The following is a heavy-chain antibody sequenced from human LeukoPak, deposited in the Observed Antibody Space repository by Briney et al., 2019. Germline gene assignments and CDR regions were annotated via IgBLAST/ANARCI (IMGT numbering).Heavy chain of an antibody. Sequence: GGSLRLSCEASGFTFSSYGMHWVRQAPGKGLEWVAVVWNDGTKKYYADSVKGRFTISRDNAKNTLYLQMNSLRADDTAVYYCATDLTGPEDYWGQGTLVTVSS. J-gene: IGHJ4*02. V-gene: IGHV3-33*03. CDR3: ATDLTGPEDY. CDR1: GFTFSSYG. CDR2: VWNDGTKK.